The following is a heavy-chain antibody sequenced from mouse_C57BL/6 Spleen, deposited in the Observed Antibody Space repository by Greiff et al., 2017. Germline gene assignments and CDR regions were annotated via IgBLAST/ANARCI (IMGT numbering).Heavy chain of an antibody. CDR2: INPSSGYT. J-gene: IGHJ2*01. CDR1: GYTFTSYT. CDR3: AQDLNFDY. V-gene: IGHV1-4*01. Sequence: VKLVESGAELARPGASVKMSCKASGYTFTSYTMHWVKQRPGQGLEWIGYINPSSGYTKYNQKFKDKATLTADKSSSTAYMQLSSLTSEDSAVYYCAQDLNFDYWGQGTTLTVSS.